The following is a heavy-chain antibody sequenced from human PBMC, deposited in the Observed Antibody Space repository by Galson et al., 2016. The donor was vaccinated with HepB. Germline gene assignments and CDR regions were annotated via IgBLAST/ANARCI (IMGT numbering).Heavy chain of an antibody. D-gene: IGHD2-21*02. V-gene: IGHV3-30*18. Sequence: SLRLSCAASGFTFSTYGMHWVRQAPGKGLEWVAVISYAGSSKYYADSVKGRFTISRDNSKNTLYLQMNSLRAEDTAVYFWAKGGDCGGDCYLPYYYYGMDVWDEGTTVTVS. J-gene: IGHJ6*02. CDR3: AKGGDCGGDCYLPYYYYGMDV. CDR1: GFTFSTYG. CDR2: ISYAGSSK.